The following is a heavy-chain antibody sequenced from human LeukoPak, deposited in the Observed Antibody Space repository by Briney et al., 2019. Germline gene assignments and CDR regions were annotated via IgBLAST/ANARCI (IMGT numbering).Heavy chain of an antibody. CDR3: AKVASSGYYSEVDY. V-gene: IGHV3-23*01. CDR1: GFTFSSYA. CDR2: ISGSGGYT. J-gene: IGHJ4*02. Sequence: GGSLRLSCAASGFTFSSYAMSWVRQAPGKGLEWVSAISGSGGYTYSADSVKGRFTISRDNSKNTLYLQMNSLRAEDTAVCYCAKVASSGYYSEVDYWGQGTLVTVSS. D-gene: IGHD3-22*01.